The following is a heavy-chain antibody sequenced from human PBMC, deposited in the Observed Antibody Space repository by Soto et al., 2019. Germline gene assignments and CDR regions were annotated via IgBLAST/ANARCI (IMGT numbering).Heavy chain of an antibody. CDR2: ISGSGGST. CDR3: ARDHAYSSFDY. Sequence: GGSLRLSCAASGFTFSSYAMNWVRQGPGKGLEWVSVISGSGGSTYYADSVKGRFTISRDNSKNTLYLQMNSLRAEDTAVYYCARDHAYSSFDYWGQGTLVTVSS. D-gene: IGHD4-4*01. V-gene: IGHV3-23*01. CDR1: GFTFSSYA. J-gene: IGHJ4*02.